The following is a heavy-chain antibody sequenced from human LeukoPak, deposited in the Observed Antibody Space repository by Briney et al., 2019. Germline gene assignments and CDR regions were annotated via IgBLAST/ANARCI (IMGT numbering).Heavy chain of an antibody. CDR1: GGSFSGYY. J-gene: IGHJ6*02. CDR2: INHSGST. Sequence: PSENLSLTCAVYGGSFSGYYWSWIRQPPGKGLEWIGEINHSGSTNYNPSLKSRVTISVDTSKNQFSLKLSSVTAADTAVYYCARLCRNYYYYGMDVWGQGTTVTVSS. D-gene: IGHD2-15*01. V-gene: IGHV4-34*01. CDR3: ARLCRNYYYYGMDV.